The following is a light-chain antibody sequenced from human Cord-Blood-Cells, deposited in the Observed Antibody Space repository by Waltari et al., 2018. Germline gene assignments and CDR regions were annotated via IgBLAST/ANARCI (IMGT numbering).Light chain of an antibody. V-gene: IGLV2-23*01. CDR3: CSYAGSSFWV. CDR1: SSDVGSYNL. Sequence: QSALTQPASVSGSPGQSITISCTGTSSDVGSYNLVSWYQQHPGKAPKLMIYEGSKRPSGVSNRVSGSKSGNTASLTISGLHAEDEADYYCCSYAGSSFWVFGGGTKLTVL. CDR2: EGS. J-gene: IGLJ3*02.